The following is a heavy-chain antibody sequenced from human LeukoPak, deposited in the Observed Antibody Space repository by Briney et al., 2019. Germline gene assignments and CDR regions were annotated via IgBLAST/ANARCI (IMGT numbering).Heavy chain of an antibody. CDR3: AKDIAAAPYYFDY. CDR1: GFTFSSYI. V-gene: IGHV3-48*01. D-gene: IGHD6-13*01. Sequence: PGGSLRLSCAASGFTFSSYIMNWVRQAPGKGLDWVSYISSSSSTIYYADSVKGRFTISRDNSKNTLYLQMNSLRAEDTAVYYCAKDIAAAPYYFDYWGQGTLVTVSS. J-gene: IGHJ4*02. CDR2: ISSSSSTI.